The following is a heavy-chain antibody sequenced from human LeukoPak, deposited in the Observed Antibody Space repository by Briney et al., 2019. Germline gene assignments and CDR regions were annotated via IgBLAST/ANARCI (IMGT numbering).Heavy chain of an antibody. CDR3: AREQILRYVDRDGHFDL. Sequence: PETLSLTCTVSGGSIRNYYWSWIRQPPGTGLEWIGYVYHSGTTNYNPSLKSRVTISVDPSQDQFSLKLISLTAADTAVYYCAREQILRYVDRDGHFDLWGRGTLVTVSS. CDR2: VYHSGTT. V-gene: IGHV4-59*01. CDR1: GGSIRNYY. J-gene: IGHJ2*01. D-gene: IGHD3-9*01.